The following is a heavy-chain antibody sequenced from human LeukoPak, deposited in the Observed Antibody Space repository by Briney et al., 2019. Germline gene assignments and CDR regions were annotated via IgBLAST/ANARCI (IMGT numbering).Heavy chain of an antibody. J-gene: IGHJ4*02. CDR1: GHSFTNYW. CDR2: IYPGDSDT. V-gene: IGHV5-51*01. D-gene: IGHD3-10*01. CDR3: ARFSGREYYFDY. Sequence: GESLKISCKESGHSFTNYWIAWVRQMPGKGLDLMGIIYPGDSDTRYSPSFQGQVTISADKSISPAYLQWSSLKASDTAVYYCARFSGREYYFDYWGQGTPVAVSA.